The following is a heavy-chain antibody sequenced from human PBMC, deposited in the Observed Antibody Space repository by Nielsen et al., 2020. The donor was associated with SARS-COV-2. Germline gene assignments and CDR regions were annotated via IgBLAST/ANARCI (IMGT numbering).Heavy chain of an antibody. V-gene: IGHV4-61*01. CDR1: GVSVSSGSYY. Sequence: SETLSLTCTVSGVSVSSGSYYWSWIRQPPGKGLEWIGYIYYSGSTNYNPSLKSRVTISVDTSKTQFSLKLSSVTAEDTAVYYCARERGYGDYDGLLETFDPWGQGTLVTVSS. D-gene: IGHD4-17*01. CDR3: ARERGYGDYDGLLETFDP. J-gene: IGHJ5*02. CDR2: IYYSGST.